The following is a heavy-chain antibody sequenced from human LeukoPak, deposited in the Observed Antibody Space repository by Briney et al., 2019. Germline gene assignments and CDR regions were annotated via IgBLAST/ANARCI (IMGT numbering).Heavy chain of an antibody. Sequence: GGSLRLSCAASGFTVSSNYMSWVRQAPGKGLEWVSGISWNGGNIAYADSVKGRFTISRDNAKNSLYLQMNSLRPEDTAFYYCAKGRFIITAYFDYWGQGTLVTVSS. CDR2: ISWNGGNI. D-gene: IGHD3-22*01. CDR3: AKGRFIITAYFDY. CDR1: GFTVSSNY. V-gene: IGHV3-9*01. J-gene: IGHJ4*02.